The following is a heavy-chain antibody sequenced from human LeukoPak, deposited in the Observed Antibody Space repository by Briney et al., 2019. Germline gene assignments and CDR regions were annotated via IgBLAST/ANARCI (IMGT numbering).Heavy chain of an antibody. J-gene: IGHJ3*02. CDR1: GGSISNYH. V-gene: IGHV4-59*01. CDR2: IYYRGST. Sequence: SETLSLTCTVSGGSISNYHWSWIRQPPGKGLGWIGYIYYRGSTKYNPSLESRVTISVDMSKNQFSLKLNSVTAADTAVYYCVRVQADGHSDTWGHGTMVTVSS. CDR3: VRVQADGHSDT. D-gene: IGHD5-24*01.